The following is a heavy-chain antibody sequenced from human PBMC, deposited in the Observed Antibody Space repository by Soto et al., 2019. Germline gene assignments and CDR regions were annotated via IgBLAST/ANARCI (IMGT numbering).Heavy chain of an antibody. D-gene: IGHD7-27*01. V-gene: IGHV1-8*01. J-gene: IGHJ4*02. Sequence: GASVKVSCKPSGYTFTTYDINWVRQATGQGFEWMGWMNPNIGNTGYAQRFQGRVTMISNTYMSTAYMELNSLTSEDTAVYYCTRGPRNWGFDYWGQGTLVTVSS. CDR1: GYTFTTYD. CDR3: TRGPRNWGFDY. CDR2: MNPNIGNT.